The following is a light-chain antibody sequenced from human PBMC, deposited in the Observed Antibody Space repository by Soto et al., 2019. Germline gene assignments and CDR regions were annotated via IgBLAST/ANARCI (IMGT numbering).Light chain of an antibody. CDR1: QSVLYSSNNANY. CDR2: WAS. CDR3: QQYYATPFT. V-gene: IGKV4-1*01. Sequence: DIVMTQSPDSLAVSLGERATINYKSSQSVLYSSNNANYSAWYQQKPGQPPKLLLYWASTRASGVPDLFSGSGSGTDFSLIISSLQAEDVAVYYCQQYYATPFTFGPGTKVDI. J-gene: IGKJ3*01.